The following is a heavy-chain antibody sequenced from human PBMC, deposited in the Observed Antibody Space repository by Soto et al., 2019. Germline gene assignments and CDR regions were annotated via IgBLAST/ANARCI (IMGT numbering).Heavy chain of an antibody. Sequence: PSETLSLACTVSGGSISSYYWSWIRHSPGKGLEWIGYIYYSGSTNYNPSLKSRVTISVDTSKNQFSLKLSSVTAADTAVYYCARHERWLVRGIDYWGQGTLVTVSS. J-gene: IGHJ4*02. CDR3: ARHERWLVRGIDY. D-gene: IGHD6-19*01. V-gene: IGHV4-59*08. CDR1: GGSISSYY. CDR2: IYYSGST.